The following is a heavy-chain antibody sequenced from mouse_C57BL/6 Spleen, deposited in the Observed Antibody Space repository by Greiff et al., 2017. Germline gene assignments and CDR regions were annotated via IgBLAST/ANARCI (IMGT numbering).Heavy chain of an antibody. Sequence: EVQLQQSGPELVKPGASVKISCKASGYSFTGYYMNWVKQSPEKSLEWIGEINPSTGGTTYNQKFKAKATLTVDKSSSTAYMQLKSLTSEDSAVYYCARFMYGYYFDYWGQGTTLTVSS. CDR2: INPSTGGT. CDR3: ARFMYGYYFDY. J-gene: IGHJ2*01. D-gene: IGHD2-10*02. V-gene: IGHV1-42*01. CDR1: GYSFTGYY.